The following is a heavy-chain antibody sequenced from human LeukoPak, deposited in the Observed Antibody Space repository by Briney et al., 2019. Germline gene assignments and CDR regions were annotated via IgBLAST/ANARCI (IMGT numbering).Heavy chain of an antibody. CDR2: ISSSGGST. J-gene: IGHJ4*02. Sequence: PGGSLRLSCAASGFTFSSYAMSWVRQAPGKGLEWVSAISSSGGSTYYADSVKGRFTISRDNSKNTLYLQMNSLQAEDTAVYYCSKASTWVRLWFSTPPPGFFAFDSWGQGTLVAVSS. CDR3: SKASTWVRLWFSTPPPGFFAFDS. D-gene: IGHD1-26*01. V-gene: IGHV3-23*01. CDR1: GFTFSSYA.